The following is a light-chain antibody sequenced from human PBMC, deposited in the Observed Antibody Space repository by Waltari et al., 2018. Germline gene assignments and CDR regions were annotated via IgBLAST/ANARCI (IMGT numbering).Light chain of an antibody. CDR3: QQYNSYSLLS. V-gene: IGKV1-5*03. CDR1: QSFSNW. Sequence: CRASQSFSNWLAWYHQKPGKAPKLLIYQASTLESGVPSRFSGSGSGTEFTLTISSLQPDDFATYYCQQYNSYSLLSFGGGTKVEIK. CDR2: QAS. J-gene: IGKJ4*01.